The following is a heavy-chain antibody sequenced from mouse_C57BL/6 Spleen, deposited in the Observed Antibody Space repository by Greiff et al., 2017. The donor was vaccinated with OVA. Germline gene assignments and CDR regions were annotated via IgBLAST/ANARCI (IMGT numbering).Heavy chain of an antibody. Sequence: DVKLVESGGGLVKPGGSLKLSCAASGFTFSSYAMSWVRQTPEKRLEWVATISDGGSYTYYPDNVKGRFTISRDNAKNNLYLQMSHLKSEDTAMYYCARERTGTPFDYWGQGTTLTVSS. J-gene: IGHJ2*01. D-gene: IGHD4-1*01. V-gene: IGHV5-4*01. CDR3: ARERTGTPFDY. CDR1: GFTFSSYA. CDR2: ISDGGSYT.